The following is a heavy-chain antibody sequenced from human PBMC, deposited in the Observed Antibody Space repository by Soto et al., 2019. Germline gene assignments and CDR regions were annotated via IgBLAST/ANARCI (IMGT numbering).Heavy chain of an antibody. CDR1: GGSISYEYYH. D-gene: IGHD2-21*02. Sequence: SEALSLTCTVSGGSISYEYYHWTWIRQSPGKGLEWIGYIHYSGSIIYNPSFKSRVTISVDTSKNQFSLQLSSVTAADTAVYFCAREDDGGDRDYYGLDVWGQGTTVTVSS. CDR2: IHYSGSI. V-gene: IGHV4-30-4*08. J-gene: IGHJ6*02. CDR3: AREDDGGDRDYYGLDV.